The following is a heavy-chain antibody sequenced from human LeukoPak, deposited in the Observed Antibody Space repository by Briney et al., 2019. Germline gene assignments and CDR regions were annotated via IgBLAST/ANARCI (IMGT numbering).Heavy chain of an antibody. J-gene: IGHJ3*02. D-gene: IGHD4-23*01. CDR3: AKDLYGGNSGGFDI. CDR1: GSTFSNYA. V-gene: IGHV3-23*01. CDR2: ISGSGGST. Sequence: QPGGSLRLSCAASGSTFSNYAMTWVRQAPGKGLEWVSGISGSGGSTYYADSVKGRFTISRDNSKNTLYLQMNSLRAEDTAVYYCAKDLYGGNSGGFDIWGQGTMVTVSS.